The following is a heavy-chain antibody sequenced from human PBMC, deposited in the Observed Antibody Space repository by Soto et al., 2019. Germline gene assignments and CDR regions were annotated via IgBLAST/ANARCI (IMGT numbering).Heavy chain of an antibody. CDR2: IYPGDSDT. CDR1: GYTFTDYW. CDR3: ARQGSNGAYYYYGMDV. J-gene: IGHJ6*02. V-gene: IGHV5-51*01. Sequence: PGESLKISCKGSGYTFTDYWIGWVRQLPGKGLEWMGIIYPGDSDTRYSPSFQGHVTITVDKSTNTAYLQWNTLRASDTAMYYCARQGSNGAYYYYGMDVWGQGTTVTVSS. D-gene: IGHD2-8*01.